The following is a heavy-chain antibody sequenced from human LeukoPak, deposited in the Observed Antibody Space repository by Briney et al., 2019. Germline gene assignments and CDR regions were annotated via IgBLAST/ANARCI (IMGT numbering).Heavy chain of an antibody. CDR3: ARSLLAADGQ. Sequence: PGGSLRLSCAASGFTFSSYAMHWVRQAPGKGLEWVAVISYDGSNKYYADSVKGRFTISRDNSKNTLYLQMNSLRAEDTAVYYCARSLLAADGQWGQGTLVTVSS. CDR1: GFTFSSYA. D-gene: IGHD6-13*01. J-gene: IGHJ4*02. CDR2: ISYDGSNK. V-gene: IGHV3-30*04.